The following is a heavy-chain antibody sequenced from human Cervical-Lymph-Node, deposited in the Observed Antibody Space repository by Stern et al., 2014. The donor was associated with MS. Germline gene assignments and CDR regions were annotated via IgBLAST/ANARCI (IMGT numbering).Heavy chain of an antibody. Sequence: VQLVESGGGLVKPGGSLRLSCAASGFTFSSYSMNWVRQAPGKVLDGVASISRGGSYIFYANSLKGRFTLSSDNAKHSMYLEQNSLRAEDTAVYDCARGRGGNYRYYFDYWGQGTLVTVSS. J-gene: IGHJ4*02. V-gene: IGHV3-21*01. CDR1: GFTFSSYS. CDR3: ARGRGGNYRYYFDY. D-gene: IGHD4-23*01. CDR2: ISRGGSYI.